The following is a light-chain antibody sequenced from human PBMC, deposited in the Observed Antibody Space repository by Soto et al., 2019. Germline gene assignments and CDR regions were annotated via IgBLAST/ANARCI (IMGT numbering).Light chain of an antibody. CDR3: QSYDSSLTGSSV. Sequence: QSVLTQPPSVSGAPGQRVTISCTGSSSNIGAGYDVHWYQQLPGTAPKLLIYGNSNRPSGVPDRFSGSKYGTSASLAITGLQAEDESDYYCQSYDSSLTGSSVFGTGIKVTV. CDR1: SSNIGAGYD. CDR2: GNS. J-gene: IGLJ1*01. V-gene: IGLV1-40*01.